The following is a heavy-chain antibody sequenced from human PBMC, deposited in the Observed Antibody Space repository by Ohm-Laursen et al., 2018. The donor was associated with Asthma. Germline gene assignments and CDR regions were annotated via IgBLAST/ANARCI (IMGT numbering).Heavy chain of an antibody. CDR2: ISYDGSNK. CDR3: AKESMTTVTTRGYYYYGMDV. CDR1: GFTFSSYG. Sequence: SLRLSCAASGFTFSSYGMHWVRQAPGKGLEWVAVISYDGSNKYYADSVKGRFTISRDNSKNTLYLQMNSLRAEDTAVYYCAKESMTTVTTRGYYYYGMDVWGQGTTVTVSS. V-gene: IGHV3-30*18. J-gene: IGHJ6*02. D-gene: IGHD4-17*01.